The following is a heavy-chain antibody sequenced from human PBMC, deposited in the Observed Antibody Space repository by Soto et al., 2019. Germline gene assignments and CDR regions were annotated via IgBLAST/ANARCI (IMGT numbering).Heavy chain of an antibody. CDR2: INVNNDNR. Sequence: QVQLVQSGAEVKKPGASVKVSCKASGYTFTSHTIHWVRQAPGQRLEWMAWINVNNDNRKYSQKFQGRVTICIDTSATTAYMELSSLRSEDTAVYYCARSSLTAVDYWGQGTLVTVSS. V-gene: IGHV1-3*01. D-gene: IGHD5-18*01. J-gene: IGHJ4*02. CDR1: GYTFTSHT. CDR3: ARSSLTAVDY.